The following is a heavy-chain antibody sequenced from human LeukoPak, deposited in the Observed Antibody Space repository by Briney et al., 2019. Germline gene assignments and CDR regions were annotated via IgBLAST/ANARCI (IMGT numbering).Heavy chain of an antibody. CDR1: GGTFSSYA. J-gene: IGHJ6*03. CDR2: IIPIFGTA. D-gene: IGHD3-3*01. CDR3: AREARTITIFEVTNEYYMDV. V-gene: IGHV1-69*05. Sequence: GASVKVSCKASGGTFSSYAVSWVRQAPGQGLEWMGGIIPIFGTANYAQKFQGRVTITTDESTSTAYMELSSLRSEDTAVYYCAREARTITIFEVTNEYYMDVWGKGTTVTVSS.